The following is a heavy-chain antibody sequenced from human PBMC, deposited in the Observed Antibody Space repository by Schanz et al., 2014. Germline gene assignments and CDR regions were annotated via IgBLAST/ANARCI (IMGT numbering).Heavy chain of an antibody. D-gene: IGHD3-16*01. V-gene: IGHV4-39*01. Sequence: QLQLQESGPGLVKPSETLSLTCTVSGGSISSGESYWGWIRQSPEEGLQYIGSVYFSGTTAYSPPLKGRVTISVDTSKNQFSLMLTSVTAADTAVYFCARHGGYYDVLNSFDIWGQGTLVTVSS. CDR1: GGSISSGESY. CDR2: VYFSGTT. CDR3: ARHGGYYDVLNSFDI. J-gene: IGHJ5*02.